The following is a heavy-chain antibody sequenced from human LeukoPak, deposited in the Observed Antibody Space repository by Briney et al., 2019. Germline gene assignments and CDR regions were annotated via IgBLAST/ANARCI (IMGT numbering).Heavy chain of an antibody. CDR2: IYYSGST. Sequence: PSETLSLTCTVSGGSISSYYWSWIRQPPGKGLEWIGYIYYSGSTNYNPSLKSRVTISVDTSKNQFSLKLSSVTAADTAVHYCARGPGHTPMASWGQGTLVTVSS. CDR1: GGSISSYY. V-gene: IGHV4-59*01. J-gene: IGHJ5*02. CDR3: ARGPGHTPMAS. D-gene: IGHD5-18*01.